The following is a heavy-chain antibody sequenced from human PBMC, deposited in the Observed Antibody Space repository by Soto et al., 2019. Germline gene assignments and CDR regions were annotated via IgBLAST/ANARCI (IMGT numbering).Heavy chain of an antibody. CDR1: GFSLSASDVG. Sequence: QITLKESGPTLVKPTQTLTLTCSFSGFSLSASDVGVGWIRQPPGKALEWLALIYWDDDERYSPSLKSRLTIPKDTSKNQVVLTMTNMDPVDTATYYCAHASGAGNSAYFDYWGQGIPVTVSS. J-gene: IGHJ4*02. CDR3: AHASGAGNSAYFDY. V-gene: IGHV2-5*02. CDR2: IYWDDDE. D-gene: IGHD6-13*01.